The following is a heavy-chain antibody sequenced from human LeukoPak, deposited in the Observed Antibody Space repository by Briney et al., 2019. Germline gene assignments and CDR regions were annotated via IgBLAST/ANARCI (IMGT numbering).Heavy chain of an antibody. V-gene: IGHV4-59*11. CDR2: IYYSGST. CDR3: ARGRDWFDP. Sequence: MASETLSLTCTVSGGPISSHYWSWIRQPPGKGLEWIGYIYYSGSTNYNPSLKSRVTMSVDTSKNQFSLKLSSVTAADTAVYYCARGRDWFDPWGQGNVVTVSS. J-gene: IGHJ5*02. CDR1: GGPISSHY.